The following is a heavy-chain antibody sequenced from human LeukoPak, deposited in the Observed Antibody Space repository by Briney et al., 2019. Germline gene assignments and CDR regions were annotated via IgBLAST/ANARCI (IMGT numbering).Heavy chain of an antibody. CDR2: LSHIGSS. CDR1: GGSLSSVDYY. D-gene: IGHD3-3*01. CDR3: ARGREENYDFWSGYYKGVHFDF. J-gene: IGHJ4*02. Sequence: SETLSLTCTVSGGSLSSVDYYWGWIRQSPGKGLEWIGYLSHIGSSYYNPSLKSRMTMSVDTSKNQVSLKLRSVTAADTAMYFWARGREENYDFWSGYYKGVHFDFWGQGTLVTVSS. V-gene: IGHV4-30-4*08.